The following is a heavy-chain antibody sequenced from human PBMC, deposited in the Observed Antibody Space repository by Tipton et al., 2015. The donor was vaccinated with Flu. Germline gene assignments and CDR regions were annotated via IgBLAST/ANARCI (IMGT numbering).Heavy chain of an antibody. CDR3: ARYSSSWSHYGMDV. D-gene: IGHD6-13*01. J-gene: IGHJ6*01. Sequence: TLSLTCTVSGGSISSYYWSWIRQPAGKGLELIGRIYTSESTNYNPSLKSRVTMSVDTSKNQFSLKLSSVTAADTAVYYYARYSSSWSHYGMDVWGQGTTVTVSS. CDR1: GGSISSYY. V-gene: IGHV4-4*07. CDR2: IYTSEST.